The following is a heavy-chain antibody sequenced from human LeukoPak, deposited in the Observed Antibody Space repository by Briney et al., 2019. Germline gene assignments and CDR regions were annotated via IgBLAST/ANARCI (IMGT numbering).Heavy chain of an antibody. J-gene: IGHJ4*02. D-gene: IGHD5-24*01. V-gene: IGHV4-61*01. Sequence: SETLSLTCTVSGGSVSSGSYYWSWIRQPPGKGLEWIGYIYYSGSTNYNPSLKSRVTISVDTSKNQFSLKLSSVTAADTAVYYCARGRGRWLQSFYFDYWGQGTLVTVSS. CDR2: IYYSGST. CDR1: GGSVSSGSYY. CDR3: ARGRGRWLQSFYFDY.